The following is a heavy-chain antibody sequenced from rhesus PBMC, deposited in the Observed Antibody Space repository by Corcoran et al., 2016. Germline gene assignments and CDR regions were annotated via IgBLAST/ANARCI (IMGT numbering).Heavy chain of an antibody. D-gene: IGHD6-31*01. CDR2: IYGRSGST. V-gene: IGHV4-76*01. J-gene: IGHJ4*01. CDR1: GGSISSGYD. CDR3: ARGDSSGWYRGWVDY. Sequence: QVQLQESGPGVVKPAETLSLTCAVSGGSISSGYDRSWIRQPQGKGLEWIWYIYGRSGSTNYNPSLKDRVTISKDSYKTQFSLQLSSVTAADSAVYYCARGDSSGWYRGWVDYCGQGVLVTDSS.